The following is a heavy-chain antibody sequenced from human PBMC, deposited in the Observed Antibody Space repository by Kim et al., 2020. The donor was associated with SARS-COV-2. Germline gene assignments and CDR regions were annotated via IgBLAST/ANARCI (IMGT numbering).Heavy chain of an antibody. D-gene: IGHD2-15*01. J-gene: IGHJ6*02. Sequence: SVKVSCKASGGTFSSYAISWVRQAPGQGLEWMGRIIPILGIANYAQKFQGRVTITADKSTSTAYMELSSLRSEDTAVYYCARDHCSGGSCPGHQYYYYYGMDVWGQGTTVTVSS. CDR2: IIPILGIA. V-gene: IGHV1-69*04. CDR3: ARDHCSGGSCPGHQYYYYYGMDV. CDR1: GGTFSSYA.